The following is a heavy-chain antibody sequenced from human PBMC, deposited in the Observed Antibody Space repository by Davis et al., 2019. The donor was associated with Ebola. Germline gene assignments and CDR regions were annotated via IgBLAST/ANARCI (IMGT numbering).Heavy chain of an antibody. CDR2: ISSGGGAP. J-gene: IGHJ4*02. D-gene: IGHD4-17*01. CDR1: GFTFSSYS. V-gene: IGHV3-23*01. CDR3: ARHDYGDSHFDY. Sequence: GESLKISCAASGFTFSSYSMNWVRQAPGKGLEWVSDISSGGGAPYYADSVKGRFTISRDNSKNTLYLQMNSLRAEDTAVYYCARHDYGDSHFDYWGQGTLVTVSS.